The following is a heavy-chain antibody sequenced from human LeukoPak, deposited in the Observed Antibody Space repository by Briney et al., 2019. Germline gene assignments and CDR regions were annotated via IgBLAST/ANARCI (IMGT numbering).Heavy chain of an antibody. CDR3: ARVGAGNAFDY. CDR1: AFTFSDDY. J-gene: IGHJ4*02. V-gene: IGHV3-11*01. D-gene: IGHD1-26*01. Sequence: GGSLRLSCAASAFTFSDDYMSWIRQAPGKGLEWVSYISGSGSTVYYAESVKGRFTISRDNAKNSLYLQMNSLRAEDTAVYYCARVGAGNAFDYWGQGTLVTVSS. CDR2: ISGSGSTV.